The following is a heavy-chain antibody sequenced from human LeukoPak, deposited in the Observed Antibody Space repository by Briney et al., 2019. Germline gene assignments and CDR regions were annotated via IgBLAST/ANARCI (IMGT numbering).Heavy chain of an antibody. Sequence: KASETLSLTCTVSGDSISNYYWNWIRQPPGKGLEWIGYIYYSGNTNYNPSLKSRVTISVDTSKTQFSLKLTSVTAADTAVYYCARRRRIAAAGTDAFDIWGQGTMVTVSS. J-gene: IGHJ3*02. D-gene: IGHD6-13*01. V-gene: IGHV4-59*08. CDR1: GDSISNYY. CDR2: IYYSGNT. CDR3: ARRRRIAAAGTDAFDI.